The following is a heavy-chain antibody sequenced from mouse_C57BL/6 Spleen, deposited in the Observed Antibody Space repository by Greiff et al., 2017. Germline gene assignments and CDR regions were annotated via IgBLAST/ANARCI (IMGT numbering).Heavy chain of an antibody. CDR1: GYAFSSSW. CDR2: IYPGDGDT. J-gene: IGHJ4*01. Sequence: QVQLQQSGPELVKPGASVKISCKASGYAFSSSWMNWVKQRPGKGLEWIGRIYPGDGDTNYNGKFKGKATLTADKSSSTAYMQLSSLTSEDSAVYFCARSEEDLNGNYVNAMDYWGQGTSVTVSS. D-gene: IGHD2-1*01. CDR3: ARSEEDLNGNYVNAMDY. V-gene: IGHV1-82*01.